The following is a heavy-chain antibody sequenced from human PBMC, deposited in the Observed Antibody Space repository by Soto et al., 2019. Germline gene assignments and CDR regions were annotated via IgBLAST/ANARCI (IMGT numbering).Heavy chain of an antibody. CDR2: ISSSSSYI. CDR3: ARDYAADAFDI. CDR1: GFTFSSYS. Sequence: GGSLRLSRAASGFTFSSYSMNWVRQAPGKGLEWVSSISSSSSYIYYADSVKGRFTISRDNAKNSLYLQMNSLRAEDTAVYYCARDYAADAFDIWGQGTMVTVSS. V-gene: IGHV3-21*01. D-gene: IGHD3-16*01. J-gene: IGHJ3*02.